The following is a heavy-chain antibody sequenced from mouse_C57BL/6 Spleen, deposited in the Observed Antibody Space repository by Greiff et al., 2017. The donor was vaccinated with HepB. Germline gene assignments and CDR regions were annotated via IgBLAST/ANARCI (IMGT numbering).Heavy chain of an antibody. D-gene: IGHD1-1*01. CDR3: ARWYYGSSPWYFDV. Sequence: VQLQQSGPELVKPGASVKISCKASGYSFTGYYMNWVKQSPEKSLEWIGEINPSTGGTTYNQKFKAKATLTVDKSSSTAYMQLKSLTSEDSAVYYCARWYYGSSPWYFDVWGTGTTVTVSS. J-gene: IGHJ1*03. CDR2: INPSTGGT. CDR1: GYSFTGYY. V-gene: IGHV1-42*01.